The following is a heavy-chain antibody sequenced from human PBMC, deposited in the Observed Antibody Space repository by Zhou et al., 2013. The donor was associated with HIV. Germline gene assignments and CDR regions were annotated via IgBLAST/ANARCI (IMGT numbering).Heavy chain of an antibody. CDR3: ASSPRRHIATSFDY. J-gene: IGHJ4*02. CDR2: INHSGST. CDR1: GGSFSGYY. D-gene: IGHD6-13*01. V-gene: IGHV4-34*01. Sequence: QVQLQQWGAGLLKPSETLSLTCAVYGGSFSGYYWSWIRQPPGKGLEWIGEINHSGSTNYNPSLKSRVTISVDTSKNQFSLKLSSVTAADTAVYYCASSPRRHIATSFDYWGQGTLVTVSS.